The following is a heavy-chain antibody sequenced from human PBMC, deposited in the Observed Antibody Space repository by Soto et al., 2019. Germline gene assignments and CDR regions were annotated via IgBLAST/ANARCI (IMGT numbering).Heavy chain of an antibody. CDR3: ARYDYKGYYFDS. J-gene: IGHJ4*02. CDR2: INPSGGST. Sequence: ASVKVSCKASGYTFSNYYMHWVRQAPGQGHEWMGIINPSGGSTTYAQKFQGRVTMTRDTSTSTVYMELSSLRSEDTAVYYCARYDYKGYYFDSWGQETLVTVP. V-gene: IGHV1-46*01. CDR1: GYTFSNYY. D-gene: IGHD4-4*01.